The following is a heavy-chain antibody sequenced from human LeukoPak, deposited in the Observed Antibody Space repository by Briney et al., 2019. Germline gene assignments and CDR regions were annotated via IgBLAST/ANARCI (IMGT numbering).Heavy chain of an antibody. D-gene: IGHD2-15*01. CDR3: ARGGNYCSGGSCYLTDY. J-gene: IGHJ4*02. CDR1: GGSISSYY. CDR2: IYYSGST. V-gene: IGHV4-59*01. Sequence: SETLSLTCTVSGGSISSYYWIWIRQPPGKGLEWIGNIYYSGSTNYIPSLKSRVTISIDTSKNQLSLKLSSMTAADTAVYYCARGGNYCSGGSCYLTDYWGQGTLVTVSS.